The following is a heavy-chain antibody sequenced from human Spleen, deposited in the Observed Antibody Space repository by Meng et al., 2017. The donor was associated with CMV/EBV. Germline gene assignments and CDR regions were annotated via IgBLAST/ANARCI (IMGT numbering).Heavy chain of an antibody. CDR2: INWNGDST. CDR3: VRGATQADH. V-gene: IGHV3-20*04. J-gene: IGHJ4*02. CDR1: GCTLDYYG. Sequence: LRRSCAASGCTLDYYGMSLVRQAPGKGLEWVSGINWNGDSTNYGDSAKGRFTIFRDDAQNSLYLQMNSLRAEDTALYYCVRGATQADHWGQGTLVTVSS.